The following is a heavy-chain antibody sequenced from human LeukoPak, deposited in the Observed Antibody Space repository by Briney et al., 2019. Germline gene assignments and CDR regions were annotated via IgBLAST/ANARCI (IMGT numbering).Heavy chain of an antibody. Sequence: SETLSLTCTVSGGSISSDSYYWSWIRQPAGEGLEWIGRIYTSGSTNYNPSLKSRVTMLVDTSKNQFSLKLRSVTAADTAVYYCARSRNSADWGYYFDYWGQGTLVTVSS. J-gene: IGHJ4*02. CDR3: ARSRNSADWGYYFDY. V-gene: IGHV4-61*02. CDR2: IYTSGST. D-gene: IGHD7-27*01. CDR1: GGSISSDSYY.